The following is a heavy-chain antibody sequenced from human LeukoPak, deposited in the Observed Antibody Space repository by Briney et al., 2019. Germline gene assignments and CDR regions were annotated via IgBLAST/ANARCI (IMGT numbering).Heavy chain of an antibody. Sequence: GSLRLSCAASGFTVSSNYMSWVRQAPGKGLEWIGSIYYSGSTYYNPSLKSRVTISVDTSKNQFSLKLSSVTAADTAVYYCARHVVVVPAAPYYYYYMDVWGKGTTVTVSS. CDR3: ARHVVVVPAAPYYYYYMDV. V-gene: IGHV4-39*01. CDR1: GFTVSSNY. D-gene: IGHD2-2*01. J-gene: IGHJ6*03. CDR2: IYYSGST.